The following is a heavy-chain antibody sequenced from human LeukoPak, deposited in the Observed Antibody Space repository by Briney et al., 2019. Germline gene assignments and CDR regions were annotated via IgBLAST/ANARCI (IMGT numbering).Heavy chain of an antibody. D-gene: IGHD2-2*01. CDR1: GYSFTNYW. CDR2: IYPGDSDT. Sequence: GESLKISCKSSGYSFTNYWIAWVRQMPGKGLEWMGIIYPGDSDTRYSPSFQGQVTISADKSISTAYLQWSSLKASDTAMYYCVRHGQSFSTGDYWGQGTLVTVSS. V-gene: IGHV5-51*01. J-gene: IGHJ4*02. CDR3: VRHGQSFSTGDY.